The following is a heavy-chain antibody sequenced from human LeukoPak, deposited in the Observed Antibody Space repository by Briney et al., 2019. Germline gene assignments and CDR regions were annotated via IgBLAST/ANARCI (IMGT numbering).Heavy chain of an antibody. CDR1: RYDINSVYY. J-gene: IGHJ4*02. CDR2: IYHSGST. D-gene: IGHD3-10*01. Sequence: PSETLSLTCTVSRYDINSVYYWGWIRQPPGKGLEWIGGIYHSGSTYYNASLKSRVTISMDTSRNKFSLNLNSVTAADTAVYYCARAGGYYGSGSFLDYWGQGLLVTVSS. CDR3: ARAGGYYGSGSFLDY. V-gene: IGHV4-38-2*02.